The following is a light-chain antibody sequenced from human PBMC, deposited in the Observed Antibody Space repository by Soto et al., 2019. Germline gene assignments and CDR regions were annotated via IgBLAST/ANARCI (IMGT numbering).Light chain of an antibody. CDR3: QQSYSPPPVT. V-gene: IGKV1-39*01. J-gene: IGKJ5*01. CDR1: QSISSY. Sequence: DIQMTQSPSSLSASVGDRVTITCRASQSISSYLNWYQQKPGKAPKLLIYGASSLQSGVPSRFSGSGSGTEFTLTINSLQPDDFATYYCQQSYSPPPVTFGQGTRLEI. CDR2: GAS.